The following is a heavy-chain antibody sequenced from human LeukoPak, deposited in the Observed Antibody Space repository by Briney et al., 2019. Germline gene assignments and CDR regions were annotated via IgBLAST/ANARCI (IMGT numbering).Heavy chain of an antibody. D-gene: IGHD6-6*01. CDR2: INAGNGNT. CDR1: GYTFTSYA. Sequence: ASVTVSCKASGYTFTSYAMHWVRQAPGQRLEWMGWINAGNGNTKYSQKFQGRVTITRDTSASTAYMELSSLRSEDTAVYYCASEYSSSSGYYYYYGMDVWGQGTTVTVSS. V-gene: IGHV1-3*01. J-gene: IGHJ6*02. CDR3: ASEYSSSSGYYYYYGMDV.